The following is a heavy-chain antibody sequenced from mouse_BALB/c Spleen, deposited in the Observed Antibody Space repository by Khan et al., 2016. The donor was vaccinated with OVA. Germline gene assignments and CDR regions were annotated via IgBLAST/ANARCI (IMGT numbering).Heavy chain of an antibody. D-gene: IGHD1-1*01. Sequence: EVQLQESGPGLVKPSQPLSLTCTVTGYSITSGYGWNWIRQFPGNKLEWMGYISYSGSTNYTPSLKSRISTTQDTSKNQFFLQLNSVTTEDTAAYYGARTGRIQAWGEGTTLTVSS. CDR3: ARTGRIQA. CDR1: GYSITSGYG. V-gene: IGHV3-2*02. CDR2: ISYSGST. J-gene: IGHJ2*01.